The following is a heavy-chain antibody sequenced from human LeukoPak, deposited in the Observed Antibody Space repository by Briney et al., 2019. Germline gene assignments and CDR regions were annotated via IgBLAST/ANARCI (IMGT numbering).Heavy chain of an antibody. J-gene: IGHJ4*02. Sequence: GGSLRLSCAASGFAVSNNYMSWVRQAPGKGLEWVSIIYGGGSTYYADSVNGRFTISRDNSKNTLYLQMDSLRAEDTAVYYCAKRGEGSLGVYYFDDWGQGTLVTVSS. D-gene: IGHD3-10*01. CDR1: GFAVSNNY. CDR2: IYGGGST. V-gene: IGHV3-53*01. CDR3: AKRGEGSLGVYYFDD.